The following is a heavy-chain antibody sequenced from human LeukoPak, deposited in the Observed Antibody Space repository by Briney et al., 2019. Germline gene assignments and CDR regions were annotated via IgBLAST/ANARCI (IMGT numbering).Heavy chain of an antibody. Sequence: GGSLRLSCAASGFTFSSYGMHWVRQAPGKGLEWVAVIPYDGSNQYYADSVKGRFTISRDSSKNTLYLQMNSLRVEDTAVYYCARDWIWTGSPIYYFDYWGQGTLVTVSS. J-gene: IGHJ4*02. V-gene: IGHV3-33*01. CDR3: ARDWIWTGSPIYYFDY. CDR1: GFTFSSYG. D-gene: IGHD3-10*01. CDR2: IPYDGSNQ.